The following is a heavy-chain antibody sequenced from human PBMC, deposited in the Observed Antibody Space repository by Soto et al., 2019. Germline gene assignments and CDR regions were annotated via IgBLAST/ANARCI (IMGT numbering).Heavy chain of an antibody. Sequence: QVQLVESGGGVVQPGRSLRLSCAASGFTFSSYGMHWVRQAPGKGLEWVAVISYDGSNKYYADSVKGRFTISRDNSKNTLYLQMNSLRAEDTAVYYCAKDGRAIAAAVANYYYYYGMDVWGQGTTVTVSS. D-gene: IGHD6-13*01. CDR1: GFTFSSYG. V-gene: IGHV3-30*18. J-gene: IGHJ6*02. CDR2: ISYDGSNK. CDR3: AKDGRAIAAAVANYYYYYGMDV.